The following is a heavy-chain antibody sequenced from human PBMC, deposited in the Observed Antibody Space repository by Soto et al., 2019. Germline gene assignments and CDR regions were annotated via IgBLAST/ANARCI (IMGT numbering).Heavy chain of an antibody. V-gene: IGHV1-2*04. D-gene: IGHD6-13*01. CDR2: INPNSGGT. Sequence: QVQLVQSGAEVKKPGASVKVSCKASGYTFTGYYMHWVRQAPGQGLEWMGWINPNSGGTNYAQKFQGWVTMTRDTSISTAYMELGRLRSDDTAVYYCARVSIAAAGACYYNGMDVWGQGTTVTVSS. CDR1: GYTFTGYY. CDR3: ARVSIAAAGACYYNGMDV. J-gene: IGHJ6*02.